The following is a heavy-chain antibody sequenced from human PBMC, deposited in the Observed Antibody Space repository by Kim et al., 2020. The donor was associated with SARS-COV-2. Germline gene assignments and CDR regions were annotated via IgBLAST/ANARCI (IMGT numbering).Heavy chain of an antibody. D-gene: IGHD2-2*01. CDR3: ARSHCSSTSCYPLPYYYYGMDV. J-gene: IGHJ6*02. V-gene: IGHV7-4-1*02. CDR2: INTNTGNP. CDR1: GYTFTSYA. Sequence: ASVKVSCKASGYTFTSYAMNWVRQAPGQGLEWMGWINTNTGNPTYAQGFTGRFVFSLDTSVSTAYLQISSLKAEDTAVYYCARSHCSSTSCYPLPYYYYGMDVWGQGTTVTVSS.